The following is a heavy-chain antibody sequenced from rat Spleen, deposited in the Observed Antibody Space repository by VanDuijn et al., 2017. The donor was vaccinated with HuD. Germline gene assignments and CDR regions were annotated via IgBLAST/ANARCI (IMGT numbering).Heavy chain of an antibody. J-gene: IGHJ2*01. CDR3: ARSFVRPFFDY. Sequence: EVQLQESGPGLVKPSQSLSLTCSVTGYSITSGYGWNWIRKFPGNKLEWMGYINSAGSTNYHPPLKNQIYITRDTSKNHFFLQLTSVTTEDTATYYCARSFVRPFFDYWGQGVMVTVSS. CDR1: GYSITSGYG. V-gene: IGHV3-3*01. D-gene: IGHD1-11*01. CDR2: INSAGST.